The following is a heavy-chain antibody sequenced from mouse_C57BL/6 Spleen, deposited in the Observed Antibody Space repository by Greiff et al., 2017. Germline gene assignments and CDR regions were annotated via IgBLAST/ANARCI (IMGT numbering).Heavy chain of an antibody. Sequence: VQGVESGAELVRPGASVKLSCKASGYTFTDYYINWVKQRPGQGLEWIARIYPGSGNTYYNEKFKGKATLTAEKSSSTAYMQLSSLTSEDSAVYFCARVSNYVYYFDYWGQGTTLTVSS. CDR2: IYPGSGNT. D-gene: IGHD2-5*01. V-gene: IGHV1-76*01. J-gene: IGHJ2*01. CDR1: GYTFTDYY. CDR3: ARVSNYVYYFDY.